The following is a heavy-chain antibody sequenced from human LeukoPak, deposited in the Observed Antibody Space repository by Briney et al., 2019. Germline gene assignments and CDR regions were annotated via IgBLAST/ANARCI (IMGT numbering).Heavy chain of an antibody. CDR2: INPSGGST. Sequence: ASVKVSCTASGYTFTSYYMHWVRQAPGQGLEWMGIINPSGGSTSYAQKFQGRVTMTRDTSTSTVYMELSSLRSEDTAVYYCARDGANYDLYYYYYMDVWGKGTTVTVSS. CDR3: ARDGANYDLYYYYYMDV. V-gene: IGHV1-46*01. D-gene: IGHD4/OR15-4a*01. CDR1: GYTFTSYY. J-gene: IGHJ6*03.